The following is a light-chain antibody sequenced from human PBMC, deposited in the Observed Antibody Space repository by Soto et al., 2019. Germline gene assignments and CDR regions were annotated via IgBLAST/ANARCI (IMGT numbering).Light chain of an antibody. V-gene: IGKV3-20*01. CDR3: QQYGSSAWT. CDR1: QSVTSSY. J-gene: IGKJ1*01. CDR2: GAS. Sequence: EIVLTQSPGTLSLSPGERATLSCRASQSVTSSYLAWYQQKPGQAPRLLIYGASSRATGIPDRFSGSGSGTDFTLTISGLEPEDFAVYYCQQYGSSAWTFGHGTKVEIK.